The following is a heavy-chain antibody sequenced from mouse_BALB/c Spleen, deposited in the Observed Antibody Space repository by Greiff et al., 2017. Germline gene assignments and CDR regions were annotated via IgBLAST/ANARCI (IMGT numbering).Heavy chain of an antibody. Sequence: VKLMESGGGLVKPGGSLKLSCAASGFTFSDYYMYWVRQTPEKRLEWVATISDGGSYTYYPDSVKGRFTISRDNAKNNLYLQMSSLKSEDTAMYYCARGLLRPHWYFDVWGAGTTVTVSS. V-gene: IGHV5-4*02. CDR1: GFTFSDYY. J-gene: IGHJ1*01. CDR2: ISDGGSYT. D-gene: IGHD1-2*01. CDR3: ARGLLRPHWYFDV.